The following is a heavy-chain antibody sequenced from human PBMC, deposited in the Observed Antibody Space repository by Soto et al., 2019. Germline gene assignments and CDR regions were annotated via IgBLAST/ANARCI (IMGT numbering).Heavy chain of an antibody. Sequence: TGGSLRLSCAASGFTFSSYGMHWVRQAPGKGLEWVAVIWYDGSNKYYADSVKGRFAISRDNSKNTLFLQMNSLRAEDTAVYYCARGGPAYYDSSGLRYYFDYWGQGTLVTVSS. J-gene: IGHJ4*02. V-gene: IGHV3-33*01. CDR1: GFTFSSYG. CDR3: ARGGPAYYDSSGLRYYFDY. D-gene: IGHD3-22*01. CDR2: IWYDGSNK.